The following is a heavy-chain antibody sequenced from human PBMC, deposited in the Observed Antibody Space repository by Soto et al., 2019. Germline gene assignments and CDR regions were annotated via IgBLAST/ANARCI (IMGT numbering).Heavy chain of an antibody. CDR2: ISAYKGDT. J-gene: IGHJ4*02. CDR1: GYTFTNYG. D-gene: IGHD3-10*01. Sequence: ASVKVSCKASGYTFTNYGISWMRQAPGQGLEWMGWISAYKGDTNYAQNLRGRVTMTTDTSTNTAYMELRSLRDDDTAVYYCARDLDGSGSYYTDYWGPGTLVTVSS. V-gene: IGHV1-18*01. CDR3: ARDLDGSGSYYTDY.